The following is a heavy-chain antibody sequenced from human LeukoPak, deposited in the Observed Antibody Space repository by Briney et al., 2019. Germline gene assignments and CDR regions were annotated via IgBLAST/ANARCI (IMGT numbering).Heavy chain of an antibody. CDR3: AKDHCSSTSCYGWGGYYYYGMDV. CDR1: GFTFSSYW. Sequence: GGSLRLSCAASGFTFSSYWMSWVRQAPGKGLEWVSAISGSGGSTYYADSVKGRFTISRDNSKNTLYLQMNSLRAEDTAVYYCAKDHCSSTSCYGWGGYYYYGMDVWGQGTTVTVSS. V-gene: IGHV3-23*01. D-gene: IGHD2-2*01. CDR2: ISGSGGST. J-gene: IGHJ6*02.